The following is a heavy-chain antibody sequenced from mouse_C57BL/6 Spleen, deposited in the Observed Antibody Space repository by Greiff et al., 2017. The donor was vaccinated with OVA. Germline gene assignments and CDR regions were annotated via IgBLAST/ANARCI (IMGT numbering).Heavy chain of an antibody. D-gene: IGHD3-2*02. CDR3: APRQLRLQSWFAY. Sequence: EVQLQQSGPELVKPRASVKISCKASGYSFTGYYMNWVKQSPEKSLEWIGEINPSTGGTTYNQKFKAKATLTVDKSSSTAYMQLKSLTSEDSAVYYCAPRQLRLQSWFAYWGQGTLVTVSA. J-gene: IGHJ3*01. V-gene: IGHV1-42*01. CDR2: INPSTGGT. CDR1: GYSFTGYY.